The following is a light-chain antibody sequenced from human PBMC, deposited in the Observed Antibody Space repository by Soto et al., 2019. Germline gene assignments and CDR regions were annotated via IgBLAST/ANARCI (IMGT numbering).Light chain of an antibody. CDR3: QTWDSGILV. CDR1: SGHSNYA. CDR2: LNSDGSH. Sequence: QSVLTQSSSASASLGDSVKLTCTLSSGHSNYAIAWHQQQPQKGPRYLMKLNSDGSHTKGDGIPDRFSGSSSGAERYLTISSLQSDDEADYYCQTWDSGILVFGGGTKLTVL. J-gene: IGLJ3*02. V-gene: IGLV4-69*02.